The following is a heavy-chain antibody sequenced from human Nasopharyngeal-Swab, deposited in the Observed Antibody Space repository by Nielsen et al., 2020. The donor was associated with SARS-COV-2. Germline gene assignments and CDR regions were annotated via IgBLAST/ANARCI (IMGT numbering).Heavy chain of an antibody. V-gene: IGHV3-21*01. J-gene: IGHJ3*01. D-gene: IGHD3-22*01. CDR1: GFTFSSYT. CDR2: TNAACTYA. CDR3: LRGDSRDV. Sequence: GESLKISCAASGFTFSSYTMNWVRQAPGKGLVWVASTNAACTYAHYADSVKGRFTISRENAKNSLYLQMNSLGAEDTAVYYCLRGDSRDVWGQGTMVTVSS.